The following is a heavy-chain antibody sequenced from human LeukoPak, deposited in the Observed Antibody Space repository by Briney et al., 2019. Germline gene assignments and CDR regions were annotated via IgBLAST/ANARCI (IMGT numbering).Heavy chain of an antibody. CDR1: GYTFTGYY. V-gene: IGHV1-2*02. D-gene: IGHD3-16*02. J-gene: IGHJ4*02. CDR2: INPNSGGT. CDR3: AREVITFGGVIARDY. Sequence: ASVKVSCKASGYTFTGYYMHWVRQAPGQGLEWMGWINPNSGGTNYAQKFQGRVTMTRDTSISTAYMELSRLRSDDTAVYYCAREVITFGGVIARDYWRQGTLVTVSS.